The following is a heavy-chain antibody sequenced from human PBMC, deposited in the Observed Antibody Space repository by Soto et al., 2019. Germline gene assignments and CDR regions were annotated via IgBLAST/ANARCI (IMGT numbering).Heavy chain of an antibody. Sequence: SETLSLTCTVSGGSISSSRYYWGWIRQPPGKGLEWLGSIYYSGSTYYNPSLKSRVTISLDTSKNQFSLKLSSVTAADTAVYYCATRQGGSYNWFDPWGQGTLVTVSS. J-gene: IGHJ5*02. CDR3: ATRQGGSYNWFDP. CDR2: IYYSGST. D-gene: IGHD2-15*01. V-gene: IGHV4-39*01. CDR1: GGSISSSRYY.